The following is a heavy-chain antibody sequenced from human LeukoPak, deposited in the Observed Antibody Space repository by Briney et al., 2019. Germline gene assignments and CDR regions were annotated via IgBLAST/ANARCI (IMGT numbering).Heavy chain of an antibody. CDR1: GYTFTSYD. CDR2: INPNSGGT. D-gene: IGHD3-22*01. V-gene: IGHV1-2*02. J-gene: IGHJ4*02. Sequence: ASVKVSCKASGYTFTSYDINWVRQATGQGLEWMGWINPNSGGTNYAQKFQGRVTMTRDTSISTAYMELSRLRSDDTAVYYCARDRILTYYYDSSGYHHFDYWGQGTLVTVSS. CDR3: ARDRILTYYYDSSGYHHFDY.